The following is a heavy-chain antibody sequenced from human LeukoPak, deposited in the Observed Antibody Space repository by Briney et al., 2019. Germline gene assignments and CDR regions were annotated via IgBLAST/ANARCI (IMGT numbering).Heavy chain of an antibody. CDR1: GGSISSYY. Sequence: SGTLSLTCTVSGGSISSYYWSWIRQPPGKGLEWIGYIYYSGSTNYNPSLKSRVTISVDTSKNQFSLKLSSVTAADTAVYYCARDYGRAAVQHWGQGTLVTVSS. CDR2: IYYSGST. D-gene: IGHD6-25*01. V-gene: IGHV4-59*01. CDR3: ARDYGRAAVQH. J-gene: IGHJ1*01.